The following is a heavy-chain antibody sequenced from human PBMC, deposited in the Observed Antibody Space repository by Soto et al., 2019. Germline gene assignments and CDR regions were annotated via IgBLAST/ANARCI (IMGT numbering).Heavy chain of an antibody. CDR2: IIPILGIA. CDR1: GGTFSSYT. D-gene: IGHD4-17*01. Sequence: QVQLVQSGAEVKKPGSSVKVSCKASGGTFSSYTISWVRQAPGQGLEWMGRIIPILGIANYAQKFQGRVTITADNSTSTAYMERSSLRSEDTAVYYCARDLVAPGDPGYYYYYGMDVWGQGTTVTVSS. CDR3: ARDLVAPGDPGYYYYYGMDV. V-gene: IGHV1-69*08. J-gene: IGHJ6*02.